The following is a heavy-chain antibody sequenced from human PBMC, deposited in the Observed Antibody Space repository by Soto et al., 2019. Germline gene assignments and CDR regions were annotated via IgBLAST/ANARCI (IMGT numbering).Heavy chain of an antibody. D-gene: IGHD6-13*01. Sequence: ASVKVSCKASGYTFTSYGISWVRQAPGQGLEWMGWISAYNGNTNYAQKLQGRVTMTTDTSTSTAYMELRSLRSDDTAVYYCARGDVPEFPGIAAAGYWFDPWGQGTLVTVSS. V-gene: IGHV1-18*01. CDR3: ARGDVPEFPGIAAAGYWFDP. J-gene: IGHJ5*02. CDR1: GYTFTSYG. CDR2: ISAYNGNT.